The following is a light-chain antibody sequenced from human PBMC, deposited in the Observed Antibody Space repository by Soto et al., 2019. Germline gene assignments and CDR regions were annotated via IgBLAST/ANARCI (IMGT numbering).Light chain of an antibody. V-gene: IGKV3-20*01. Sequence: EIVLTQSPGTLSLSPRERATLSCRASQSVSSSYLAWYQQKPGQAPRLLIYGASSRATCIPDRFSGSGSVTDFTLTISRLEPEDFAVYYCQQYPGYTFGQGTKLEIK. CDR1: QSVSSSY. J-gene: IGKJ2*01. CDR3: QQYPGYT. CDR2: GAS.